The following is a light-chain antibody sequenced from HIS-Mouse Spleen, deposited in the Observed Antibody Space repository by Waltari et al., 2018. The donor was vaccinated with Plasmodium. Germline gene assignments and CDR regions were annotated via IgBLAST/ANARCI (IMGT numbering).Light chain of an antibody. CDR1: QGISRY. Sequence: AIRMTQSPSSLSASTGDRVTITCRASQGISRYLAWYQQKPGKAPKLLIYAASTLQSGVPSRFSGSGSGTDFTRTISCLQSEDFATYYCQQYYSYPLTFGGGTKVEIK. CDR3: QQYYSYPLT. CDR2: AAS. V-gene: IGKV1-8*01. J-gene: IGKJ4*02.